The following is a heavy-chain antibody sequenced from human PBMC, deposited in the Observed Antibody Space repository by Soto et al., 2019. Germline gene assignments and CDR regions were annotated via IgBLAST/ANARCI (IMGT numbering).Heavy chain of an antibody. CDR2: MNPGSGDT. V-gene: IGHV1-8*02. CDR3: ARMESFGSLNWFDP. Sequence: ASVKVSCKASGYTFTNNDVSWVRQATGQGLEWMRWMNPGSGDTGYAQKFQGRVTMTRDISIATAYMELNSLTSEGTAIYYCARMESFGSLNWFDPWGQGTLVTVSS. CDR1: GYTFTNND. D-gene: IGHD5-18*01. J-gene: IGHJ5*02.